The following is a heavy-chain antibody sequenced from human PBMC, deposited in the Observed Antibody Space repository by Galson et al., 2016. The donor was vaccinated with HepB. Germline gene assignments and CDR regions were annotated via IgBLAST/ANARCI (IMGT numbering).Heavy chain of an antibody. CDR1: GFTFSSYA. Sequence: SLRLSCAASGFTFSSYAMSWVRQAPGKGLEWVSGISVSGGSTYYADSVKGRFTISRDNSKNTVYLQMNSLRAEDTAVYYCAKYGWGRHYRSDYYHYGMDVWGQGTLVTVSS. CDR3: AKYGWGRHYRSDYYHYGMDV. J-gene: IGHJ6*02. CDR2: ISVSGGST. D-gene: IGHD3-10*01. V-gene: IGHV3-23*01.